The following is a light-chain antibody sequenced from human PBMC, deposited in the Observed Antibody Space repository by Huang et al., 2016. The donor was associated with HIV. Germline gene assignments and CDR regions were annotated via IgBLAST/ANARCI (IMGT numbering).Light chain of an antibody. J-gene: IGKJ3*01. CDR1: QTILHDSDSRNY. CDR2: WAS. V-gene: IGKV4-1*01. Sequence: DIVMTQSPDSLAVSLGERATIHCKSSQTILHDSDSRNYLAWYQQKPGQPPKLLIHWASIRKSGGPDRFIGSGSGTDFTLTISSLQAEDVAVYYCQQYYSSPFTFGPGTNVDI. CDR3: QQYYSSPFT.